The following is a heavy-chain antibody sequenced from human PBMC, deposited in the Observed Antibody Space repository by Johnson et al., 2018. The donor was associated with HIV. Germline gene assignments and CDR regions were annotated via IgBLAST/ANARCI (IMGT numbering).Heavy chain of an antibody. CDR3: ARCDSSSPLRAFDI. Sequence: EVQLVESGGGVVQPGGSLRLSCAASGFTFSSNYMSWVRQAPGKGLEWVSVIHSGGSTYYAASVEGRFTISRDNSKNTVLLQMNSLRVEDTAVYYCARCDSSSPLRAFDIWGQGTMVTVSS. J-gene: IGHJ3*02. CDR2: IHSGGST. V-gene: IGHV3-66*01. CDR1: GFTFSSNY. D-gene: IGHD6-6*01.